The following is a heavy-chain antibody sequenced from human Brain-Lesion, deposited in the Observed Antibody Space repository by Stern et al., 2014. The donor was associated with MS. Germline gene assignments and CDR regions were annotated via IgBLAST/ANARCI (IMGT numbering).Heavy chain of an antibody. CDR3: ATYYYDSTGYSDF. Sequence: QDQLVQSGAEVKKPGASVKVSCKASGYTFTGYYMHWVRQAPGQGLEWMGWINPKSGGTNYAQKFQGWVTMTRDTSINTAYMELSRLRSDDTAVYYCATYYYDSTGYSDFWGQGTLVTVSS. D-gene: IGHD3-22*01. CDR2: INPKSGGT. V-gene: IGHV1-2*04. CDR1: GYTFTGYY. J-gene: IGHJ4*02.